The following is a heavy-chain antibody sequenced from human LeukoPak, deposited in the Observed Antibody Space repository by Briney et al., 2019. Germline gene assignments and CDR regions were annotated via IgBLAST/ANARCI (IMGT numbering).Heavy chain of an antibody. CDR2: ISGSGGST. Sequence: PGGSLRLSCGASGFTFSSYAMSWVRQAPGKGLEWVSAISGSGGSTYYADSVKGRFTISRDNSKNTLYPQMKSLRAEDTAVYYCAKAATGVLWVGEFEFDYWGQGTLVTVSS. CDR3: AKAATGVLWVGEFEFDY. V-gene: IGHV3-23*01. CDR1: GFTFSSYA. J-gene: IGHJ4*02. D-gene: IGHD3-10*01.